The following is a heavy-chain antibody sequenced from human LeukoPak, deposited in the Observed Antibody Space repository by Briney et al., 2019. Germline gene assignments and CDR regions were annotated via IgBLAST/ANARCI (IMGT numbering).Heavy chain of an antibody. D-gene: IGHD6-6*01. J-gene: IGHJ4*02. V-gene: IGHV3-48*01. CDR3: ARDRSSSMDY. Sequence: GGSLRLSCAASGFTFSSYSMNWVRQAPGKGLEWVSYISSSSSTIYYAGSVKGRFTISRDNAKNSLYLQMNSLRAEDTAVYYCARDRSSSMDYWGQGTLVTVSS. CDR2: ISSSSSTI. CDR1: GFTFSSYS.